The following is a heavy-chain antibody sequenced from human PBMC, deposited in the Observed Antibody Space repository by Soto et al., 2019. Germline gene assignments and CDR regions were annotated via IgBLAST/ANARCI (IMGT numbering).Heavy chain of an antibody. D-gene: IGHD2-15*01. V-gene: IGHV3-23*01. Sequence: GGSLRLSCAASGFNFRSYAMIWVRQAPGKGLEWVSGISAAETNRFSADSVRGRFTISRDGSTNTIYLQINSLRVEDTAKYFCVKESTPPFFDSWGQGVAVTVSS. CDR1: GFNFRSYA. J-gene: IGHJ4*02. CDR3: VKESTPPFFDS. CDR2: ISAAETNR.